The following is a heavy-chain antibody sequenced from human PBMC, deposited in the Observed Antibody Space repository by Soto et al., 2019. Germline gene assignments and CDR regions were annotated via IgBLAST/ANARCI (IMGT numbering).Heavy chain of an antibody. CDR1: GYTFTSYD. J-gene: IGHJ5*02. CDR2: MNPNSGNT. Sequence: QVQLVQSGAEVKKPGASVKVSCKASGYTFTSYDINWVRQATGQGLEYLGWMNPNSGNTGYVQKFHGRVSMTRHTTISTGHMALTSPPSEDANLHCSARGSKYGNYPRRSAPWAQGTLVT. CDR3: ARGSKYGNYPRRSAP. D-gene: IGHD4-4*01. V-gene: IGHV1-8*01.